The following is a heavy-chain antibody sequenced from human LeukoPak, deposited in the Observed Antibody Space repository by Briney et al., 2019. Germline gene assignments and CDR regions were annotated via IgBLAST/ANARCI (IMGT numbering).Heavy chain of an antibody. D-gene: IGHD2-2*01. Sequence: PSETLSLTCTVSGVSISSSGYYWGWIRQPPGKGLEWIGSIYYSGSTYYNPSLKSRVTISEDTSKNQFSLKLSSVTAADTAVYYCAVYCSSTSCYARRAFDIWGQGTTVTVSS. CDR1: GVSISSSGYY. V-gene: IGHV4-39*01. CDR3: AVYCSSTSCYARRAFDI. J-gene: IGHJ3*02. CDR2: IYYSGST.